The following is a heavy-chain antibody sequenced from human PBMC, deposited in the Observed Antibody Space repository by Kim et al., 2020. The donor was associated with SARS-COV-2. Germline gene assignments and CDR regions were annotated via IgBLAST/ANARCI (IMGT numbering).Heavy chain of an antibody. J-gene: IGHJ6*02. CDR3: ARGRTGVVPAPILVLGPHYDYFTMDV. CDR2: ISDAGAL. V-gene: IGHV4-34*01. D-gene: IGHD2-2*02. CDR1: GGSFSGYH. Sequence: SETLSLTCAVYGGSFSGYHWTWIRQSPGEGLEWIGEISDAGALKHNPSLKSRVTISMDTSKNQFSLKLTSVTAADAGFYYCARGRTGVVPAPILVLGPHYDYFTMDVWGHGTTVAVSS.